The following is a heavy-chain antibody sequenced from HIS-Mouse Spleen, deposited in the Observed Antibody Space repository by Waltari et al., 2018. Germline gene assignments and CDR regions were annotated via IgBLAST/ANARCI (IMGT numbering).Heavy chain of an antibody. CDR2: INPNSGGT. V-gene: IGHV1-2*02. CDR1: GNTFTGSN. D-gene: IGHD6-19*01. J-gene: IGHJ6*02. CDR3: ARDSIAVMDV. Sequence: QVQLVRSGAEAKKLGASLKVPCKASGNTFTGSNHHGVRQAPGQGLEWMGWINPNSGGTNYAQKFQGRVTMTRDTSISTAYMELSRLRSDDTAVYYCARDSIAVMDVWGQGTTVTVSS.